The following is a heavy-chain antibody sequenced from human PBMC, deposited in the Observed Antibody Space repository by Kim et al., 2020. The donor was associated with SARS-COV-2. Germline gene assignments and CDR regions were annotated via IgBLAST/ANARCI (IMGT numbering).Heavy chain of an antibody. CDR3: ARHVWSFDHHSGSVPYGMDV. V-gene: IGHV4-59*08. J-gene: IGHJ6*02. D-gene: IGHD3-3*01. CDR1: GGSISSYY. CDR2: IYYSGST. Sequence: SKTLSLTCTVSGGSISSYYWSWIRQPPGKGLEWIGYIYYSGSTNYNPSLKSRVTISVDTSKNQFSLKLSSVTAADTAVYYCARHVWSFDHHSGSVPYGMDVWGQGTTVTVSS.